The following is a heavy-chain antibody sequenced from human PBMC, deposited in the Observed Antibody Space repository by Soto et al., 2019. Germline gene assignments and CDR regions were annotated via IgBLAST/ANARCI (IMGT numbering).Heavy chain of an antibody. CDR2: ISSSSSYI. J-gene: IGHJ5*02. Sequence: EVQLVESGGGLVKPGGSLRLSCAASGFTFSSYSMNWVRQAPGKGLEWVSSISSSSSYIYYADSVKGRVTISRDNAKNSRYLQMNSLRAEDTAVYYCAKGRGAAAANNWFDPWGQGTLVTVSS. D-gene: IGHD6-13*01. CDR3: AKGRGAAAANNWFDP. CDR1: GFTFSSYS. V-gene: IGHV3-21*01.